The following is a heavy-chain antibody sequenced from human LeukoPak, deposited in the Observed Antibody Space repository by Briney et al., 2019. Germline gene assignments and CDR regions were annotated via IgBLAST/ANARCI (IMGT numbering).Heavy chain of an antibody. J-gene: IGHJ5*02. CDR1: GFTFSNYW. CDR2: IKQDGSEK. CDR3: ASLDTAKQPLANH. Sequence: GGSLRLSCAASGFTFSNYWMSWVRQAPGKGLEWVANIKQDGSEKCYVDSVKGRFTISRDNAKNSLYLQMNTLRVEDTAMYYCASLDTAKQPLANHWGQGTLVTVSS. V-gene: IGHV3-7*03. D-gene: IGHD5-18*01.